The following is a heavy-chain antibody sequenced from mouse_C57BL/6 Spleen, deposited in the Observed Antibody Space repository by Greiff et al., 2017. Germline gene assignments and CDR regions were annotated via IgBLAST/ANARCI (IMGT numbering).Heavy chain of an antibody. CDR3: ARYYSNYRWYFDV. J-gene: IGHJ1*03. V-gene: IGHV1-81*01. D-gene: IGHD2-5*01. CDR2: IYPRSGNT. CDR1: GYTFTSYG. Sequence: QVQLQQSGAELARPGASVKLSCKASGYTFTSYGISWVKQRTGQGLEWIGEIYPRSGNTYYNEKFKGKATLTADKSSSTAYMELRSLTSEDSAVYFWARYYSNYRWYFDVWGTGTTVTVSS.